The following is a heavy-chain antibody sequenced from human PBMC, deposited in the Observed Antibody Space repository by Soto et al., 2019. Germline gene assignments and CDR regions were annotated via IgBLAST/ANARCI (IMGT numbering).Heavy chain of an antibody. J-gene: IGHJ6*02. CDR2: IYYSGST. CDR3: ARSTYYYGSGTLRYYYYYYGMDV. D-gene: IGHD3-10*01. Sequence: QVQLQESGPGLVKPSETLSLTCTVSGGSISSYYWSWIRQPPGKGLEWIGYIYYSGSTNYNPSLKSRVTISVDTSKNQFSLKLSSVTAADTAVYYCARSTYYYGSGTLRYYYYYYGMDVWGQGTTVTVSS. V-gene: IGHV4-59*08. CDR1: GGSISSYY.